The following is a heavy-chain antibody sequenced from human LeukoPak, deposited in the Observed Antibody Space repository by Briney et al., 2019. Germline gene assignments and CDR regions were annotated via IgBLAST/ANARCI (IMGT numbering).Heavy chain of an antibody. D-gene: IGHD2-2*01. CDR1: GFTFTKFW. J-gene: IGHJ3*02. V-gene: IGHV3-74*01. CDR3: ATGPYAAFEM. Sequence: GGSLRLSCAASGFTFTKFWMHWVRQAPGRGLVWVSRVKDDGISALYADSVKGRFTISRDNAKNTLYLQMNSLRADDTALYYCATGPYAAFEMWGQGTMVTVSS. CDR2: VKDDGISA.